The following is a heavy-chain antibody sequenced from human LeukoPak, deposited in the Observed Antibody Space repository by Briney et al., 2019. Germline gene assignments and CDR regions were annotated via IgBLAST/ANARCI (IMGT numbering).Heavy chain of an antibody. J-gene: IGHJ6*02. Sequence: GGSLRLSCAVSGFTFSGFWMSWSRQAPGKGLEWVASINSDGSEGYYADVVKGRFTISRDNAKNSLYLQINSLRAEDTAVYYCARRTRGDYYDSSGYSPMPAYYYYGMDVWGQGTTVTVSS. D-gene: IGHD3-22*01. CDR2: INSDGSEG. CDR3: ARRTRGDYYDSSGYSPMPAYYYYGMDV. V-gene: IGHV3-7*03. CDR1: GFTFSGFW.